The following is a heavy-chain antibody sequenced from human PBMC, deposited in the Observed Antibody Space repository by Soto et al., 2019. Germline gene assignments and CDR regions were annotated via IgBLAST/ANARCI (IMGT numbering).Heavy chain of an antibody. V-gene: IGHV1-3*01. CDR2: INAGNGNT. CDR3: ARVHSGWLFDY. CDR1: GYTFTSYA. D-gene: IGHD3-10*01. Sequence: QVQLVQSGAEVKKPGASVKVSCEASGYTFTSYAMHWVRQAPGQRLEWMGWINAGNGNTKYSQKFQGRVTITRDTSASTAYMELSSLRSEDTAVYYCARVHSGWLFDYWGQGTLVTVSS. J-gene: IGHJ4*02.